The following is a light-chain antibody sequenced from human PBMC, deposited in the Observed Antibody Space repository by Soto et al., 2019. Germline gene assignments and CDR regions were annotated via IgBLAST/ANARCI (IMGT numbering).Light chain of an antibody. CDR3: SSYRSGTTLV. CDR2: EVS. J-gene: IGLJ2*01. Sequence: QSALTQPASVSGSPGQSITISCTGTSTDIGGYDYVSWYQQNPGKAPKLIIYEVSNRPSGVSNRFSGSKSGITASLTISGLQGEDEADYYCSSYRSGTTLVFGGGTQLTVL. CDR1: STDIGGYDY. V-gene: IGLV2-14*01.